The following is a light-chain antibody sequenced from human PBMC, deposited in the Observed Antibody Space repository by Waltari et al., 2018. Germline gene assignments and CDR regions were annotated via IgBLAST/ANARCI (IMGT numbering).Light chain of an antibody. CDR3: AAWDDGLSVHI. CDR1: SSNIGSHS. CDR2: YYD. V-gene: IGLV1-36*01. Sequence: QSVLTQPPAASEAARKSVTISCSGSSSNIGSHSVSWYQQVPGTAPKLLIYYYDQRAPGVSDRFSGSKSGTSASLAISGLQTEDEADYFCAAWDDGLSVHIFGSGTRLTVL. J-gene: IGLJ1*01.